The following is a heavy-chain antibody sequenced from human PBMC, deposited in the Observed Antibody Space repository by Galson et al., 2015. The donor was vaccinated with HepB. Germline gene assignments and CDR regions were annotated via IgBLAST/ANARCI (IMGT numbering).Heavy chain of an antibody. V-gene: IGHV1-69*13. CDR1: GGTFSSYA. J-gene: IGHJ4*02. D-gene: IGHD2-2*02. CDR2: IIPIFGTA. CDR3: ASAVVPAAIFDY. Sequence: SVKVSCKASGGTFSSYAISWVRQAPGQGLEWMGGIIPIFGTANYAQKFQGRVTITADESTSTAYMELSSLRSEDTAVYYCASAVVPAAIFDYWGQGTLVTVSS.